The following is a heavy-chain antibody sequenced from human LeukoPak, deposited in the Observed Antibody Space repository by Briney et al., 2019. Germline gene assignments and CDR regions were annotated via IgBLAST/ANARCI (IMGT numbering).Heavy chain of an antibody. Sequence: PSQTLSLTCTVSGGSISSGDYYWGWIRQPPGKGLEWIGYIYYSGSTYYNPALKSRFTISVNTTNNPFSLKLSSVPAADTAVYYCARVGYDIVVVPAAILYYYYYYMDVWGKGTTVTVSS. CDR2: IYYSGST. CDR1: GGSISSGDYY. J-gene: IGHJ6*03. V-gene: IGHV4-30-4*08. D-gene: IGHD2-2*01. CDR3: ARVGYDIVVVPAAILYYYYYYMDV.